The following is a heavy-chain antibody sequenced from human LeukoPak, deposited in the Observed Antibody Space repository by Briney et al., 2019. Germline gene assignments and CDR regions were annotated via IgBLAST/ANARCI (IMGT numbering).Heavy chain of an antibody. J-gene: IGHJ4*02. CDR1: GVSISSYY. Sequence: SETLSLTRTVYGVSISSYYWSWIRQPAGKGLEWIGRIYPSGNTNYNPSLKSRVTMSADTSKNQFSLKLSSVTAADTAVYYCARAVAVTGTQFWTGKYFDYWGQGTPVTASS. CDR2: IYPSGNT. CDR3: ARAVAVTGTQFWTGKYFDY. V-gene: IGHV4-4*07. D-gene: IGHD6-19*01.